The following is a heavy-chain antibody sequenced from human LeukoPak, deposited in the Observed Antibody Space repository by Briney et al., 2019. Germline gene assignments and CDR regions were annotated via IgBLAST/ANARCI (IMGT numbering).Heavy chain of an antibody. V-gene: IGHV3-64*02. CDR1: GFTFSAYS. CDR3: ARVVGDGWFDP. D-gene: IGHD2-21*01. J-gene: IGHJ5*02. Sequence: GGSLRLSCAASGFTFSAYSMHWVRQAPGKGLEYVSAITGNGDRTYYADSVKGRVTISRDNSKNTLYLQLGSLRAEDMAVYYCARVVGDGWFDPWGQGTLVTVSS. CDR2: ITGNGDRT.